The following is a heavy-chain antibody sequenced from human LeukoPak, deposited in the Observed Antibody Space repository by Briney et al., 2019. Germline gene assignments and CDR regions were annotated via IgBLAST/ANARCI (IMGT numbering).Heavy chain of an antibody. CDR2: ISAYNGNT. D-gene: IGHD5-24*01. CDR3: ARDAESRDGYTDAFDI. CDR1: GYTFTSYG. Sequence: ASVKVSCKASGYTFTSYGISWVRQAPGQGLEWMGWISAYNGNTNYAQKLQGRVTMTRDMSTSTVYMELSSLRSEDTAVYYCARDAESRDGYTDAFDIWGQGTMVTVSS. J-gene: IGHJ3*02. V-gene: IGHV1-18*01.